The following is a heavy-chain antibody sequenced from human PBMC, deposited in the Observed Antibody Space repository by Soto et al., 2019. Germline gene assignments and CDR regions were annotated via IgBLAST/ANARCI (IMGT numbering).Heavy chain of an antibody. Sequence: QVQLVESGRGMVQPGRSLRLSCAASKFTFSSYSMHWVRQAPGKGLEWVAVISYNGTNKFYADSVKGRFTISRDNSKSILYLQMNSLRAEDTAVYYCARTALRRPITASGDFDPWGQGTLVIVSS. CDR2: ISYNGTNK. V-gene: IGHV3-30-3*01. CDR3: ARTALRRPITASGDFDP. J-gene: IGHJ5*02. D-gene: IGHD1-20*01. CDR1: KFTFSSYS.